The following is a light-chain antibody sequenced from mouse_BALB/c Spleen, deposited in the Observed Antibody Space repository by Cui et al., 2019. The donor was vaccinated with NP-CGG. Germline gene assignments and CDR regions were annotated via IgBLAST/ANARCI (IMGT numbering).Light chain of an antibody. CDR2: GTN. Sequence: QAVVTQESALTTSPGETVTLTYRSSTGAVTTTNYANWVQEKPDHLFTGLIGGTNNRVPDVPAGFSGSLIGDKAALTITGAQTEDEAIYFCALWYSNHWVFGGGTKLTVL. J-gene: IGLJ1*01. CDR1: TGAVTTTNY. V-gene: IGLV1*01. CDR3: ALWYSNHWV.